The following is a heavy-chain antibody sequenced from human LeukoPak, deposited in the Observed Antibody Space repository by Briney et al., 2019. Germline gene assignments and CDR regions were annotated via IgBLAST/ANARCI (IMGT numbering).Heavy chain of an antibody. CDR3: ARRGWLRHSDY. D-gene: IGHD5-12*01. J-gene: IGHJ4*02. CDR1: GGSFSDYY. CDR2: VNHVGST. Sequence: SETLSLTCGVSGGSFSDYYWSRIRQSPGKGLEWIGEVNHVGSTHYNPSLKSRVTISVNMSGNQISLRLTSVTAADTAVYFCARRGWLRHSDYWGQGSLVTVSS. V-gene: IGHV4-34*01.